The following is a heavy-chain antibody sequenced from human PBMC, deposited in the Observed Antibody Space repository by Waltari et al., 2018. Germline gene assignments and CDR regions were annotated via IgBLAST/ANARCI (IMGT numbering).Heavy chain of an antibody. CDR2: INHSGST. J-gene: IGHJ6*03. CDR3: ARGSINWELCCDYYYYMDV. D-gene: IGHD7-27*01. V-gene: IGHV4-34*01. CDR1: GGSFSGYY. Sequence: QVQLQQWGAGLLKPSETLSLTCAVYGGSFSGYYWSWIRQPPGKGLEWIGEINHSGSTNDKPCLKSRVTISVDTSKNQFSLKLSSVTAADTAVYYCARGSINWELCCDYYYYMDVWGKGTTVTVSS.